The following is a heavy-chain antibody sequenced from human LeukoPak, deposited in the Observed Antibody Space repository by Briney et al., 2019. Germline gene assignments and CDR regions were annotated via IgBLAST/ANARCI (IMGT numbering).Heavy chain of an antibody. V-gene: IGHV1-69*13. CDR1: GGTFSSYA. D-gene: IGHD4-17*01. J-gene: IGHJ4*02. Sequence: SVKVSCKASGGTFSSYAISWVRQAPGQGLEWMGGIIPIFGTANYAQKFQGRVTITADESTSTAYMELSSLRSEDTAVYYCARDRYGDNPAAQIYWGQGTLVTVSS. CDR2: IIPIFGTA. CDR3: ARDRYGDNPAAQIY.